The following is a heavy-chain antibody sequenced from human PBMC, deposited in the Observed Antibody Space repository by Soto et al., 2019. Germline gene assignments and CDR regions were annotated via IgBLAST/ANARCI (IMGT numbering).Heavy chain of an antibody. V-gene: IGHV3-21*02. CDR3: ARDVYYYDSSAYWAY. D-gene: IGHD3-22*01. J-gene: IGHJ4*02. CDR1: GFTFSSYS. Sequence: EVQLVESGGGLVKPGGSLRLSCAASGFTFSSYSMNWVRQAPGKGLEWVSSITGSSSYIYYAYSVKGRFTISRDNATNSRYLQMNSLRADDTAVYYCARDVYYYDSSAYWAYWGQGTLVTVSS. CDR2: ITGSSSYI.